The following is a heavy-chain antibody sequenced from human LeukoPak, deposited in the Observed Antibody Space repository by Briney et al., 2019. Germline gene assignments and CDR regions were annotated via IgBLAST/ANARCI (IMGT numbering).Heavy chain of an antibody. CDR2: ISSSSRTI. CDR1: GFSFSTYD. CDR3: ARLRYYAMDV. J-gene: IGHJ6*02. V-gene: IGHV3-48*01. Sequence: GGSLRLSCAASGFSFSTYDMNWVRQAPGKGLEWVSYISSSSRTISYADSVKGRFTISRDNAKNSLYLQMNSLRAEDTAVYYCARLRYYAMDVWGQGTTATASS.